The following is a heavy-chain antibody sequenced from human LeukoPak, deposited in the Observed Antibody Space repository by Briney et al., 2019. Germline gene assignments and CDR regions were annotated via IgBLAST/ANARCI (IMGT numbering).Heavy chain of an antibody. Sequence: PPETLSLTCTVSGGSISNYYWSWIRQPPGKGLERIGYIFYRGSIDYSPSLQSRVTISVDTSKNHLSLRLTSVTAADTAVYFCARGVVLGQDDAFDIWGRGTMVTVSS. CDR2: IFYRGSI. D-gene: IGHD3/OR15-3a*01. J-gene: IGHJ3*02. V-gene: IGHV4-59*12. CDR1: GGSISNYY. CDR3: ARGVVLGQDDAFDI.